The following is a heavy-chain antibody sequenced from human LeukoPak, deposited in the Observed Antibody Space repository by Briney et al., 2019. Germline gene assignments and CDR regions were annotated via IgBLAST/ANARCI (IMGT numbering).Heavy chain of an antibody. CDR2: LKEDGSEK. CDR1: GFTFSTFW. CDR3: ARGGTFVSDY. D-gene: IGHD1-1*01. V-gene: IGHV3-7*01. Sequence: GGSLRLSCAASGFTFSTFWMSWVRQAPGKGLEWVANLKEDGSEKYYVDSMEGRFTVSRDNAKNSLYLQMDSLRAEDTAVYYCARGGTFVSDYWGQGTLVTVSS. J-gene: IGHJ4*02.